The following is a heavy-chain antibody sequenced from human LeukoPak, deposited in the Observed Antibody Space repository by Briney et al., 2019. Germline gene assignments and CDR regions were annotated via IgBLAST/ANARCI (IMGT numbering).Heavy chain of an antibody. CDR3: ARAPSSSWYDNWFDP. D-gene: IGHD6-13*01. J-gene: IGHJ5*02. V-gene: IGHV4-59*01. Sequence: SETLSLTCTVSGGSISSYYWSWIRQPPGKGLEWIGYIYYSGSTNYNPSLKSRVTISVDTSKNQFSLKLSSVTAADTAVYYCARAPSSSWYDNWFDPWGQGTLVTVSS. CDR2: IYYSGST. CDR1: GGSISSYY.